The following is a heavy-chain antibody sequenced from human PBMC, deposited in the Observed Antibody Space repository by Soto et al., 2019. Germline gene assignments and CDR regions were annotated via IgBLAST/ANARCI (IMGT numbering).Heavy chain of an antibody. CDR2: ISVSGANT. J-gene: IGHJ4*02. D-gene: IGHD3-9*01. Sequence: DVQLLDSGGGLVQPGGFLRLSCAASGFTFNNYAMSWVRQAPGKGLEWVSTISVSGANTYYADSVKGRFTISRDDSKNTLYLQMNSLGAEDTAVYYCAKHLGLGVIAGYPHDCWGQGTLVTVSS. CDR1: GFTFNNYA. CDR3: AKHLGLGVIAGYPHDC. V-gene: IGHV3-23*01.